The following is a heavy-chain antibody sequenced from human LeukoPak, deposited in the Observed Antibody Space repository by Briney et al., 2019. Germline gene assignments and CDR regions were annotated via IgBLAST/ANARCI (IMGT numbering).Heavy chain of an antibody. J-gene: IGHJ4*02. V-gene: IGHV4-34*01. CDR1: GGSFSGYY. CDR2: INHSGST. D-gene: IGHD5-12*01. Sequence: SETLSLTCAVYGGSFSGYYWSWIRQPPGKGLEWIEEINHSGSTNYNPSLKSRVTISVDTSKNQFSLKLSSVTAADTAVYYCARGRWLRNFDYWGQGTLVTVSS. CDR3: ARGRWLRNFDY.